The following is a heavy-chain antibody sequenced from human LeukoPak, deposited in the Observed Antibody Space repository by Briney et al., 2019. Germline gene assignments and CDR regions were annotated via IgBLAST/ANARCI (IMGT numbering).Heavy chain of an antibody. CDR3: ARVGYNGWNFEN. CDR1: GFTFSSYW. J-gene: IGHJ4*02. D-gene: IGHD5-12*01. Sequence: GGFLRLSCAASGFTFSSYWMSWVRQAPGKGLQSVAYISQDVSHKYYVDSVKGRFTISRDNAKNSLHLEMNSLRAEDTALYYCARVGYNGWNFENWGQGTLVTVSS. V-gene: IGHV3-7*01. CDR2: ISQDVSHK.